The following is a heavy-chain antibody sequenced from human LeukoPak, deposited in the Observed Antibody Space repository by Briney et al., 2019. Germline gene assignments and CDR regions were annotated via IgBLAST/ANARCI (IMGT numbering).Heavy chain of an antibody. D-gene: IGHD2-15*01. V-gene: IGHV3-53*01. CDR2: LYSGGNT. CDR3: ARRGGLDWYFDL. J-gene: IGHJ2*01. CDR1: EFTVSSNY. Sequence: PGGSLRLSCAASEFTVSSNYMSWVRQAPGKGPEWVSILYSGGNTKYTDSVKGRFTISRDNSRNTLYLQMTSLRADDTAMYYCARRGGLDWYFDLWGRGTLVTVSS.